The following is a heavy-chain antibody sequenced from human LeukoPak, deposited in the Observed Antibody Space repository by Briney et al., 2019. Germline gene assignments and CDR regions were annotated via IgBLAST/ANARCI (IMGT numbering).Heavy chain of an antibody. CDR3: ATDWQVA. V-gene: IGHV1-3*01. CDR2: INRGNAYT. Sequence: ASVKVSCTASGNTLTSYAMHWVRQAPGQRLEWMGWINRGNAYTKYSRDFQGRVSITRDTSASTVYMELSSLRSEDTAVYYCATDWQVAWGQGTLVTVSS. CDR1: GNTLTSYA. J-gene: IGHJ5*02.